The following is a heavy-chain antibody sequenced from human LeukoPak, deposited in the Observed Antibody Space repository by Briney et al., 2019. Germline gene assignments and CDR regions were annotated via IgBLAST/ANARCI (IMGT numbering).Heavy chain of an antibody. CDR2: MNPNSGSS. J-gene: IGHJ4*02. D-gene: IGHD6-19*01. V-gene: IGHV1-8*01. CDR1: GYTFTSCD. Sequence: ASVKVSCKASGYTFTSCDINWVRQATGQGLEWMGWMNPNSGSSGYAQSFQGRITMTRDISIGTAYMELSNLTSEDTAIYYCTRGSSGRRDNWGQGTLVTVSA. CDR3: TRGSSGRRDN.